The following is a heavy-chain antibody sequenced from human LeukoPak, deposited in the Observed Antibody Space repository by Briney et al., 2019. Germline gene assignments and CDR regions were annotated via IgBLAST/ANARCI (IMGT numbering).Heavy chain of an antibody. J-gene: IGHJ3*02. V-gene: IGHV3-48*04. CDR2: ISSSGSTI. CDR1: GFTFSSYS. CDR3: ARRPRYNWNDVSAFDI. D-gene: IGHD1-20*01. Sequence: GGSLRLSCAASGFTFSSYSMNWVRQAPGKGLEWVSYISSSGSTIYYADSVKGRFTISRDNAKNSLYLQMNSLRAEDTAVYYCARRPRYNWNDVSAFDIWGQGTMVTVSS.